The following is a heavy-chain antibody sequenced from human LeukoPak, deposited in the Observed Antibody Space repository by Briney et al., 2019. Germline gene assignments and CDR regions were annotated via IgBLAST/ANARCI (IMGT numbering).Heavy chain of an antibody. Sequence: SETLSLTCTVSGGSISSGSYYWSWIRQPAGKGLEWIGRIYTSGSTNYNPSLKSRVTISVDTSKNQFSLKLSSVTAADTAVYYCARVGAAAGIYFDYWGQGTLVTVSS. V-gene: IGHV4-61*02. D-gene: IGHD6-13*01. CDR3: ARVGAAAGIYFDY. CDR1: GGSISSGSYY. J-gene: IGHJ4*02. CDR2: IYTSGST.